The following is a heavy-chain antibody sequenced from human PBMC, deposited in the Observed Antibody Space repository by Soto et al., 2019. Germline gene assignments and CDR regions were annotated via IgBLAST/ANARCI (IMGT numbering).Heavy chain of an antibody. CDR1: GYPVTAYY. CDR2: INPATGAP. V-gene: IGHV1-2*02. CDR3: ARGGGVGVAGSAAFDM. J-gene: IGHJ3*02. Sequence: QLHLVQSGAVVKKPGASVTVSCSASGYPVTAYYMHWVRQAPGRGLEWMGGINPATGAPKYTQTFQGRVPMTRDTSTSTVFMELSGLTSEDTAVFYCARGGGVGVAGSAAFDMWGQGTLVTVSS. D-gene: IGHD3-3*01.